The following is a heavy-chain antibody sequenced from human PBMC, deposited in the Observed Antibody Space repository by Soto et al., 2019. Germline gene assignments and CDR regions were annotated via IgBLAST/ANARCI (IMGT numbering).Heavy chain of an antibody. J-gene: IGHJ4*02. CDR1: GFTFSSYA. Sequence: QVQLVESGGGVVQPGRSLRLSCAASGFTFSSYAMHWVRQAPGKGLEWVAVISYDGSNKYYADSVKGRFTISRDNSKNTLYLQMNSLRAEDTAVYYCARDGRGYYDILTGYYTSVTPTLDYWGQGTLVTVSS. V-gene: IGHV3-30-3*01. CDR2: ISYDGSNK. D-gene: IGHD3-9*01. CDR3: ARDGRGYYDILTGYYTSVTPTLDY.